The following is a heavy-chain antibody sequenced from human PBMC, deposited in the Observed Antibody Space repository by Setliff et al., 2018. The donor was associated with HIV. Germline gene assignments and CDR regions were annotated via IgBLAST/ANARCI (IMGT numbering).Heavy chain of an antibody. CDR2: IRYDGSSK. Sequence: PGGSLRLSCAASGFTFSSYWMDWVRQAPGKGLEWVAFIRYDGSSKYYADSVKGRFTISRDNSKNTLYVQMNSLRAEDTAVYYCAKGRSNWVVSDYWGQGTLVTVSS. V-gene: IGHV3-30*02. J-gene: IGHJ4*02. D-gene: IGHD7-27*01. CDR1: GFTFSSYW. CDR3: AKGRSNWVVSDY.